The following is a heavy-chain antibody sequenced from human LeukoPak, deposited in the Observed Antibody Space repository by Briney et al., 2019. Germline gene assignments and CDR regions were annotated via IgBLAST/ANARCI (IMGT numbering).Heavy chain of an antibody. D-gene: IGHD1-14*01. J-gene: IGHJ4*02. Sequence: PGGSLRLSCAVSGFTFSSYVMSWVRQAPGKGLEWVSTISGGGGTCYADSVKGRFTVSRDNSKNTLYLQMNSLRVEDTAVYYCAKWKSATGGFDYWGQGTLVTVSS. CDR3: AKWKSATGGFDY. CDR2: ISGGGGT. V-gene: IGHV3-23*01. CDR1: GFTFSSYV.